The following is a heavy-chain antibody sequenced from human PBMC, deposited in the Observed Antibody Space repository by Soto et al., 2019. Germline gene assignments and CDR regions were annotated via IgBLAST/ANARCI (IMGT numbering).Heavy chain of an antibody. CDR3: ATEITRRGANVYYYMDV. V-gene: IGHV4-34*01. D-gene: IGHD3-16*01. J-gene: IGHJ6*03. CDR1: GGSFSGYY. Sequence: QVQLQQWGAGLLKPSETLSLTCAVYGGSFSGYYWSWIRQPPGKGLEWIGEINHSGSTNYNPSLKSRVSISVDTSKYQFSRKLSSVTASDTAVYYCATEITRRGANVYYYMDVWGKGTTVTGSS. CDR2: INHSGST.